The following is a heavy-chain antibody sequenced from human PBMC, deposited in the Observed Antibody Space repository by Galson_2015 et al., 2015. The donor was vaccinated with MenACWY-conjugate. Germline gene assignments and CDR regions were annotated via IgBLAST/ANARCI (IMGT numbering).Heavy chain of an antibody. V-gene: IGHV5-51*01. Sequence: QSGAEVKKPGESLKISCKGSGYTFPTYWIAWVRQMPGKGLEWMGIIYPGDSDTRYSPSFQGLVTISADKSITTAYLQWSSLRASDTAIYYCARHRDGYTNDYWGQGTLVTVSS. J-gene: IGHJ4*02. CDR2: IYPGDSDT. CDR1: GYTFPTYW. CDR3: ARHRDGYTNDY. D-gene: IGHD5-24*01.